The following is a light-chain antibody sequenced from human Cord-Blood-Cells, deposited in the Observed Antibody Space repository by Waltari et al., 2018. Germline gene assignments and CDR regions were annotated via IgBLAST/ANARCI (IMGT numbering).Light chain of an antibody. CDR1: QSVSSY. CDR2: YAS. J-gene: IGKJ4*01. CDR3: QQRSNWPT. V-gene: IGKV3-11*01. Sequence: EIVLTPSPATLSLSPGERATLSCRSSQSVSSYLAWYQQKPGPAPRLLIYYASARATAIPARFSGSGSGIDFTLTISSLEPEDFAVYYYQQRSNWPTFGGGTKVEIK.